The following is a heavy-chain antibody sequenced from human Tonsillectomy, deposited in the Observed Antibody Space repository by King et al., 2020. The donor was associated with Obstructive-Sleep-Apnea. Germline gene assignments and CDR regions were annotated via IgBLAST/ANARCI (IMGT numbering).Heavy chain of an antibody. Sequence: QLQESGPGLVKPSGTLSLTCAVSGGSISSNKWWSWVRQSPGKGLEWIGEIYHSGSTNYNPSLKSRVTISVDNSKNQFSLNLNSVTAADTAVYYWAGSSSWYVEWGQGTLVTVSS. D-gene: IGHD6-13*01. CDR1: GGSISSNKW. CDR2: IYHSGST. CDR3: AGSSSWYVE. V-gene: IGHV4-4*02. J-gene: IGHJ4*02.